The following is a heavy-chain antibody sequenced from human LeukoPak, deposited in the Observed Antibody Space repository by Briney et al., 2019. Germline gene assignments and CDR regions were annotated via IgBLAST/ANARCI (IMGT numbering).Heavy chain of an antibody. J-gene: IGHJ4*02. Sequence: ASVKVSYKASGYTFTSYGFSWVRQAPGQGLEWMGWISTYYGNTNYAQKLQDRVTMTTDTSTSTAYMELTSLRSDDTAVYYCARVYSTNYYGSGDRPFLFDYWGQGTAVTVSS. V-gene: IGHV1-18*01. CDR3: ARVYSTNYYGSGDRPFLFDY. D-gene: IGHD3-10*01. CDR2: ISTYYGNT. CDR1: GYTFTSYG.